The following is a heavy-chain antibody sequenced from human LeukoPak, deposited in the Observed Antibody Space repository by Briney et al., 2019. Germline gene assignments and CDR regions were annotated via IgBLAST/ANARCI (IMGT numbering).Heavy chain of an antibody. D-gene: IGHD5-18*01. CDR1: GFTFIDYD. CDR3: ARGGIQVSGIDEFDY. V-gene: IGHV3-13*01. J-gene: IGHJ4*02. CDR2: IGIRGDT. Sequence: GGSLRLSCAASGFTFIDYDMQWVRQAIGKGLEWVSAIGIRGDTHYSGSVKGRFTISRENAESSLYLQMTSLRAEEAAVYYCARGGIQVSGIDEFDYWGQGTLVTVSS.